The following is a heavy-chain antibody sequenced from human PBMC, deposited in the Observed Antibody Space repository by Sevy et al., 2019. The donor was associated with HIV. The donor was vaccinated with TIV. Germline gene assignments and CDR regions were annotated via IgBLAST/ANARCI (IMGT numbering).Heavy chain of an antibody. Sequence: GGSLRLSCAASGFTFSRYSMHWVRQAPGKGLEWVATISFDASNKHYADSVKGRFTISRDNFKNTLYLQMNSLTTEDTAVYYCARPRANYVDHYFFYPMDVWGQGTTVTVSS. D-gene: IGHD4-17*01. CDR3: ARPRANYVDHYFFYPMDV. CDR2: ISFDASNK. CDR1: GFTFSRYS. J-gene: IGHJ6*02. V-gene: IGHV3-30*04.